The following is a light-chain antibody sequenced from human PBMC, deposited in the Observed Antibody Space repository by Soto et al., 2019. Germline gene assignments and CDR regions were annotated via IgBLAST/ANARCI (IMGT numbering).Light chain of an antibody. CDR3: GTWDSSLSSWV. CDR1: SSNIGNNY. CDR2: DNN. J-gene: IGLJ3*02. V-gene: IGLV1-51*01. Sequence: QSVLTQPPSVSAAPGQKVTISCSGSSSNIGNNYVSWYQQLPGTAPKRLIYDNNKRPSGIPARFSGSKSGTSATLGITGLQTGDEAEYYCGTWDSSLSSWVFGGGTKLTVL.